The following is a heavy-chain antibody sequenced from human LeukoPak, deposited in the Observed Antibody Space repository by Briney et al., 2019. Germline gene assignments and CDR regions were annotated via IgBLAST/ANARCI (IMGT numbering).Heavy chain of an antibody. Sequence: GGSLRLSCVASGFPFSSYWMTWVRQAPGKGLEWAANIKQDGSKKSYVDSVRGRFTISRDNAKNSLYLQMNSLRAEDTAIYYCTRVGYIDEGIDYWGQGTLVTVSS. V-gene: IGHV3-7*04. CDR1: GFPFSSYW. D-gene: IGHD5-24*01. CDR3: TRVGYIDEGIDY. J-gene: IGHJ4*02. CDR2: IKQDGSKK.